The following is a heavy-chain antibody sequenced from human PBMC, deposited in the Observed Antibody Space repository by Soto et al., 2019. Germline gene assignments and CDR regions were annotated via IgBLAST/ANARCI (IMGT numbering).Heavy chain of an antibody. CDR1: GGSISSGGYS. J-gene: IGHJ4*02. D-gene: IGHD5-18*01. Sequence: ETLSLTCAVSGGSISSGGYSWNWVRQAPGKGLEWVSVIYSGGSTYYADSVKGRFTISRDNSKNTLYLQMNSLRAEDTAVYYCARDQGYSHYWGQGTLVTVSS. CDR2: IYSGGST. V-gene: IGHV3-66*01. CDR3: ARDQGYSHY.